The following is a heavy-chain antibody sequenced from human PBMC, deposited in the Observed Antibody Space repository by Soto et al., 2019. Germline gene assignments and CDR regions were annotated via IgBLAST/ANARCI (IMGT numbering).Heavy chain of an antibody. J-gene: IGHJ4*02. CDR3: ARGSYEGAFDY. Sequence: GGSLRLSCAASGFTFSSYAMHWVRQAPGKGLEWVAVISYDGSNKYYADSVKGRFTISRDNSKNTLYLQMNSLRAEDTAVYYCARGSYEGAFDYWGQGTLVTVSS. D-gene: IGHD1-26*01. V-gene: IGHV3-30-3*01. CDR1: GFTFSSYA. CDR2: ISYDGSNK.